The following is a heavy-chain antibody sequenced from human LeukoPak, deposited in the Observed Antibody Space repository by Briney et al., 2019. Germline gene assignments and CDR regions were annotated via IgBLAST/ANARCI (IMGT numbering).Heavy chain of an antibody. CDR1: GGTFSSYT. Sequence: SVKVSCKASGGTFSSYTISWVRQATGQGLEWMGRIIPILGIANYAQKFQGRVTITADKSTSTAYMELSSLRSEDTAVYYCARDQDYYDSSGYPYYFDYWGQGTLVTVSS. J-gene: IGHJ4*02. CDR3: ARDQDYYDSSGYPYYFDY. CDR2: IIPILGIA. V-gene: IGHV1-69*04. D-gene: IGHD3-22*01.